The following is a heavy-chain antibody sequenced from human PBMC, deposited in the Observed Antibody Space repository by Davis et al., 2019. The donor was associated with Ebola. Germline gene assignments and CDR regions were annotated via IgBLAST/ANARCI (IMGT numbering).Heavy chain of an antibody. CDR3: AKYAPSRAVAGAFDI. V-gene: IGHV3-53*01. CDR1: GFTVSSNY. CDR2: IYSGGST. J-gene: IGHJ3*02. D-gene: IGHD6-19*01. Sequence: PGGSLRLSCAASGFTVSSNYMSWVRQAPGKGLEWVSVIYSGGSTYYADSVKGRFTISRDNSKNTLYLQMNSLRAEDTAVYYCAKYAPSRAVAGAFDIWGQGTMVTVSS.